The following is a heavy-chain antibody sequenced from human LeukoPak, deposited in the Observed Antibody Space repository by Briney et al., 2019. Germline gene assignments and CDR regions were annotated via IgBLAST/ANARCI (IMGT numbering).Heavy chain of an antibody. D-gene: IGHD4-17*01. CDR3: ARTNYGDHFDT. V-gene: IGHV4-59*02. Sequence: SETLSLTCIVSGDSVSVNHWCWVRQPPGKRLEFIGYLYNNGNTNYNPSLRSRVTMSQDTSKNQFSLKLNSVTAADTAIYYCARTNYGDHFDTWGQGTLVTVSS. CDR1: GDSVSVNH. CDR2: LYNNGNT. J-gene: IGHJ4*02.